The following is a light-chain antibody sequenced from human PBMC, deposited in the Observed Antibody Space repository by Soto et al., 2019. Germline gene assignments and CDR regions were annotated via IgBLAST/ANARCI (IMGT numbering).Light chain of an antibody. CDR3: QSYDSTLSDSKV. CDR2: DSD. J-gene: IGLJ1*01. Sequence: QPVLTQPPSVSGAPGQRVTISCTGGRSNIGAGYDVHWYQLLPGTAPKLLIYDSDNRPSGVPDRFSGSKSGTSASLAISGLQAEDEADYYCQSYDSTLSDSKVFGTGTKLTVL. V-gene: IGLV1-40*01. CDR1: RSNIGAGYD.